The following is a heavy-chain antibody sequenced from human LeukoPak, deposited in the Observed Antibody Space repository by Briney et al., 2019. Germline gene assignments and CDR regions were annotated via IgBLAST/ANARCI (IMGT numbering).Heavy chain of an antibody. CDR3: AREEPGDLGQAFHY. J-gene: IGHJ4*02. Sequence: GGSLRLSCAASGFTVNTNYMSWVRQAPGKGLEWVSIMHSVGTTYYADSVKGRFTISRDNAKNSLYLQMNSLRVDDTAVYYCAREEPGDLGQAFHYWGQGTLVTVSS. CDR1: GFTVNTNY. V-gene: IGHV3-66*01. D-gene: IGHD7-27*01. CDR2: MHSVGTT.